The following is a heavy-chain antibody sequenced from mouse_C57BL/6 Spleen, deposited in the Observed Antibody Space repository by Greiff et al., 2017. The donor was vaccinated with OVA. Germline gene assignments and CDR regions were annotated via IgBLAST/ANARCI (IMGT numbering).Heavy chain of an antibody. CDR3: ARSILWLRGFDY. V-gene: IGHV1-69*01. J-gene: IGHJ2*01. Sequence: QVQLQQSGAELVMPGASVKLSCKASGYTFTSYWMHWVKQRPGQGLEWIGEIDPSDSYTNYNQKFKGKSTLTVDKSSSTAYMQLSSLTSEDSAVYYCARSILWLRGFDYWGQGTTLTVSS. CDR1: GYTFTSYW. CDR2: IDPSDSYT. D-gene: IGHD2-2*01.